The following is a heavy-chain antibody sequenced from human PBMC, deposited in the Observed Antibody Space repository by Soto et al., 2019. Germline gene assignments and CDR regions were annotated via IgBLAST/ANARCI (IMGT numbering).Heavy chain of an antibody. J-gene: IGHJ5*02. D-gene: IGHD2-15*01. V-gene: IGHV4-31*03. Sequence: KPSETLSLTCTVSGGSITSGGSFWSWIRQHPGKGPEWIAFIGYSGATSYNPSLASRVTISADTYKSQFSLSLRSVTAADTAVYYCARGGASSKWFGPWGQGTLVTVSS. CDR2: IGYSGAT. CDR3: ARGGASSKWFGP. CDR1: GGSITSGGSF.